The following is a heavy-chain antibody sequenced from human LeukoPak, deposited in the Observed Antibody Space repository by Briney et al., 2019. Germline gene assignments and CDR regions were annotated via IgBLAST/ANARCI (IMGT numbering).Heavy chain of an antibody. CDR2: IAPGNGNT. V-gene: IGHV1-3*01. J-gene: IGHJ4*02. CDR3: ARGIFAHYFDY. D-gene: IGHD3-9*01. CDR1: GYSFTAYN. Sequence: GASVKVSCKASGYSFTAYNIRWVRQAPGQRLEWMGWIAPGNGNTKYSQKFQGRVTLTRDTSASTAYMELRSLRSDDTAVYYCARGIFAHYFDYWGQGTLVTVSS.